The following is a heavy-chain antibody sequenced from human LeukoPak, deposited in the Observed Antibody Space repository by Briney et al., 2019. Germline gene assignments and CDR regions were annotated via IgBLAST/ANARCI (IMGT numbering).Heavy chain of an antibody. J-gene: IGHJ4*02. Sequence: PSESLSLTCTVSVGSISRYYWSWIRQPAGKGLEWIGRIYTSGSANYNAYLKSRASMSVDKSKTQFSRKLSSLTAADTAVSYCAKENSGSYRERDYWGQGTLVTVSS. V-gene: IGHV4-4*07. D-gene: IGHD1-26*01. CDR1: VGSISRYY. CDR2: IYTSGSA. CDR3: AKENSGSYRERDY.